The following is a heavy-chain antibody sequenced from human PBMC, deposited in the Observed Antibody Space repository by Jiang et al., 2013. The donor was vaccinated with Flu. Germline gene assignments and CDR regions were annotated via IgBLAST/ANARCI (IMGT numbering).Heavy chain of an antibody. J-gene: IGHJ4*02. D-gene: IGHD6-19*01. Sequence: LLKPSETLSLTCTVSGGSISSYYWSWIRQPAGKGLEWIGRIYTSGSTNYNPSLKSRVTMSVDTSKNQFSLKLSSVTAADTAVYYCARVQHVAGFRYFDYWGQGTLVTVSS. CDR2: IYTSGST. V-gene: IGHV4-4*07. CDR1: GGSISSYY. CDR3: ARVQHVAGFRYFDY.